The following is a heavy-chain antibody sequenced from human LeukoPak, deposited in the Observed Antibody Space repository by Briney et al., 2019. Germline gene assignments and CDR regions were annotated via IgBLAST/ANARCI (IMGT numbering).Heavy chain of an antibody. CDR1: GGTFSSYA. D-gene: IGHD3-10*01. J-gene: IGHJ6*02. CDR3: ARDNVLLWFGELSSFYYYGMDV. V-gene: IGHV1-69*04. CDR2: IIPILGIA. Sequence: GSSVKVSCKASGGTFSSYAISWVRQAPGQGLEWMGRIIPILGIANYAQKFQGRVTITADKSTSTAYMELSSLRSEDTAVYYCARDNVLLWFGELSSFYYYGMDVWGQGTTVTVSS.